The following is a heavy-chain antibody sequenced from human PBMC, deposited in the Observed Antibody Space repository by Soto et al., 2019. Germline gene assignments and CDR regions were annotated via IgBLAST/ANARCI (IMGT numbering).Heavy chain of an antibody. D-gene: IGHD3-3*01. CDR2: ISSSGSTI. CDR1: AFTFSSFE. Sequence: GGSLRLSCAASAFTFSSFEMNWVRQAPGKGLEWVSYISSSGSTIYYADSVKGRFTISRDNAKNSLYLQMDSLRAEDTAVYYCASVSSTRFLEWSDDMDVWGQGTTVTVS. J-gene: IGHJ6*02. CDR3: ASVSSTRFLEWSDDMDV. V-gene: IGHV3-48*03.